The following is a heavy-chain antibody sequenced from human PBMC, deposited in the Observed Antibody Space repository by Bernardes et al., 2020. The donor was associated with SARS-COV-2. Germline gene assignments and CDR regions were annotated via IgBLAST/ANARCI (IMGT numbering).Heavy chain of an antibody. D-gene: IGHD4-17*01. CDR2: TRNKANSYTT. V-gene: IGHV3-72*01. CDR1: GFTFSDNW. J-gene: IGHJ6*02. CDR3: ARSYGGYYYYGMDV. Sequence: GGSLRLSCGASGFTFSDNWMTWVRKAPGKGLEWVGRTRNKANSYTTEYAASVKGRFTISRDDSKNSLYLQMNSLKTEDTAVYYCARSYGGYYYYGMDVWGQGTTVTVSS.